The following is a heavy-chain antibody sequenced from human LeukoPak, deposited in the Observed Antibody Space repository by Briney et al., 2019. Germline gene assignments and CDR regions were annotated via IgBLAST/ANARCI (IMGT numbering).Heavy chain of an antibody. D-gene: IGHD1-7*01. V-gene: IGHV3-21*01. Sequence: GGSLRLSCAASGFTFSSYSMNWVRQAPGKGLEWVSSISSSSSYIYYADSVKGRFTISRDNSKNTLYLQMNSLRAEDTAVYYCAREGGYWNYYFDYWGQGTLVTVSS. CDR3: AREGGYWNYYFDY. CDR1: GFTFSSYS. CDR2: ISSSSSYI. J-gene: IGHJ4*02.